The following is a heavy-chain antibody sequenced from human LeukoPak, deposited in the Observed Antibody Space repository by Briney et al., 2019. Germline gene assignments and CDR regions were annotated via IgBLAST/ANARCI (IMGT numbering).Heavy chain of an antibody. Sequence: SSETLSLTCTVSGGSISSSSYYWGWIRQPPGKGLEWIGSIYYSGSTYYNPSLKSRVTISVDTSKNQFSLKLSSVTAADTAVYYCARPKYYYDSSGWGAFDIWGQGTMVTVSS. D-gene: IGHD3-22*01. CDR1: GGSISSSSYY. CDR3: ARPKYYYDSSGWGAFDI. V-gene: IGHV4-39*01. J-gene: IGHJ3*02. CDR2: IYYSGST.